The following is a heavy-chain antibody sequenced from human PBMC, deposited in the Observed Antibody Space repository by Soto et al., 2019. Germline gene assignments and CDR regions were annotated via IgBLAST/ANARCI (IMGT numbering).Heavy chain of an antibody. V-gene: IGHV3-15*01. J-gene: IGHJ5*02. CDR2: IKSKTDGGTT. CDR1: GFTFSNAW. CDR3: TTEGTGGSSWYNWFDP. Sequence: GGSLRLSCAASGFTFSNAWMSWVRQAPGKGLEWVGRIKSKTDGGTTDYAAPVKGRFTISRDDSKNTLYLQMNSLKTEDTAVYYCTTEGTGGSSWYNWFDPWGQGTLVTVSS. D-gene: IGHD6-13*01.